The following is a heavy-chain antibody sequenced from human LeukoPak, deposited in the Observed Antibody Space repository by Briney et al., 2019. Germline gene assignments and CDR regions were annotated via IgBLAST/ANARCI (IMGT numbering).Heavy chain of an antibody. V-gene: IGHV3-23*01. J-gene: IGHJ6*03. CDR1: GFTFSSYA. Sequence: AGGSLRLSCAASGFTFSSYAMSWVRQAPGKGLEWVSAISGSGGSTYYADSVKGRFTISRDNSKKTLYLQMNSLRAEDTAVYYCAKDLRGLSTLYYYYMDVWGKGTTVTVSS. CDR2: ISGSGGST. D-gene: IGHD3-16*02. CDR3: AKDLRGLSTLYYYYMDV.